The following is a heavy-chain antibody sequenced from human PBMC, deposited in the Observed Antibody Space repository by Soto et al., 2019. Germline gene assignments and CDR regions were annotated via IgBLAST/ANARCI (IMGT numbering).Heavy chain of an antibody. CDR1: GLPFTNSA. CDR2: IVVGSGNT. Sequence: SVKGYCKASGLPFTNSAVQLVRQARGQRLEWIGWIVVGSGNTIYAQNFQERVTMTRNISRNTAHMELSSLQSEDTAVYYCARERKFDFWRKGLDVWGQGTTVTVSS. CDR3: ARERKFDFWRKGLDV. J-gene: IGHJ6*01. V-gene: IGHV1-58*01. D-gene: IGHD3-3*01.